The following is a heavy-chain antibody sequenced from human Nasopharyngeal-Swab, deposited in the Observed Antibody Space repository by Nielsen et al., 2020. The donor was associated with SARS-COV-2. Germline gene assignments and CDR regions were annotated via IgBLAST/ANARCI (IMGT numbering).Heavy chain of an antibody. CDR2: IYYAGSSSYSGRT. J-gene: IGHJ5*02. CDR3: ARQVAAAIMPKNWFDP. Sequence: WIRQPPGKGLEWIGSIYYAGSSSYSGRTYYNPSLENRVTISVDTSKNRFSLKVNSVTAADTAVYYCARQVAAAIMPKNWFDPWGQGTLVTVSS. D-gene: IGHD6-13*01. V-gene: IGHV4-39*01.